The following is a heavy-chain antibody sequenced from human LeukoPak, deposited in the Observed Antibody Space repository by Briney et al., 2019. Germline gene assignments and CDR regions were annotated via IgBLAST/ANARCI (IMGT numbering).Heavy chain of an antibody. Sequence: PSETLSLTCTVSGGSISSYYWSWIRQPAGKGLEWIGRIYTSGSTNYNPSLKSRVTMSVDTSKNQFSLKLSSVTAADTAVYYCARYNWNYEPHDASDIWGQGTMVTVSS. CDR3: ARYNWNYEPHDASDI. CDR2: IYTSGST. D-gene: IGHD1-7*01. CDR1: GGSISSYY. J-gene: IGHJ3*02. V-gene: IGHV4-4*07.